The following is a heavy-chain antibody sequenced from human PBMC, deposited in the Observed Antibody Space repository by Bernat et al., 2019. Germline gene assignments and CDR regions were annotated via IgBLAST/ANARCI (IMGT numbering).Heavy chain of an antibody. D-gene: IGHD4-11*01. CDR3: ARGRSSGNSNSIDN. CDR2: INDSGST. CDR1: GGSFSAYY. Sequence: QVQLQQWGAGLLKPSETLSLTCAVYGGSFSAYYWSWIRQPPGKGLEWIGEINDSGSTKYSPSLKSRITISLDTSKNQFSLKLSSVTAADTAVYYCARGRSSGNSNSIDNWGQGTLVTVSS. J-gene: IGHJ4*02. V-gene: IGHV4-34*01.